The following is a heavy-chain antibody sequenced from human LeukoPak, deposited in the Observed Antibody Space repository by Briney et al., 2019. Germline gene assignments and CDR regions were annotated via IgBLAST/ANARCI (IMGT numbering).Heavy chain of an antibody. CDR1: GGSISSGDYY. J-gene: IGHJ4*02. CDR3: ARGGGRCSSTSCLLLDY. Sequence: SETLSLTCTVSGGSISSGDYYWSWIRQPPGKGLEWIGYIYYSGSTYYNPSLKSRVTISVDTSKNQFSLKLSSVTAADTAVYYCARGGGRCSSTSCLLLDYWGQGTLVTVSS. V-gene: IGHV4-30-4*08. CDR2: IYYSGST. D-gene: IGHD2-2*01.